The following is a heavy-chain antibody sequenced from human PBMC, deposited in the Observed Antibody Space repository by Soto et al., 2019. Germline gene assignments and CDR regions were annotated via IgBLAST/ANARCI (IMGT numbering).Heavy chain of an antibody. CDR1: GGSISGADW. CDR3: ARSIYEKRGLDC. D-gene: IGHD3-16*01. J-gene: IGHJ4*02. CDR2: TSPEVFT. Sequence: QVQLQESGPGLVKPSGTLSLTCAVSGGSISGADWWSWVRRPPGKGLEWIGETSPEVFTNYNASLESRVSISVTNPGNQFSLKLNSVTAADTAVYYCARSIYEKRGLDCWGQGTLITISS. V-gene: IGHV4-4*02.